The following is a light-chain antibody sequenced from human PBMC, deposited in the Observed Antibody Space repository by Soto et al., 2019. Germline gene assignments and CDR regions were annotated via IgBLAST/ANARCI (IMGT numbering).Light chain of an antibody. CDR3: QEYSDWPTWT. Sequence: EIVMTQSPATLSVSPGERATLSCRASQSVSSDLSWYHQKPGQPPRRLIYGASTRATGIPARFSGSGSGTEFTLTISSLQSEDLAIYYCQEYSDWPTWTFGQGTKVDI. V-gene: IGKV3-15*01. CDR1: QSVSSD. J-gene: IGKJ1*01. CDR2: GAS.